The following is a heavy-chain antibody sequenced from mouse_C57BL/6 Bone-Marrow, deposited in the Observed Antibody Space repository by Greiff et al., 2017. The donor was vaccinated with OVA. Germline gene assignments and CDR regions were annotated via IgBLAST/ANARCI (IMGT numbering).Heavy chain of an antibody. Sequence: QVQLKQPGAELVKPGASVKLSCKASGYTFTSYWMHWVKQRPGQGLEWIGMIHPNSGSTNYNEKFKSKATLTVDKSSSTAYMQLSSLTSEDSAVYYCARRGIYYWAWFAYWGQGTLVTVSA. J-gene: IGHJ3*01. V-gene: IGHV1-64*01. CDR1: GYTFTSYW. CDR3: ARRGIYYWAWFAY. D-gene: IGHD2-1*01. CDR2: IHPNSGST.